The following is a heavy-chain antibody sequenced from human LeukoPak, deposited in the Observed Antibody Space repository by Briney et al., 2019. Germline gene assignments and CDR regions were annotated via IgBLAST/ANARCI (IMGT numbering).Heavy chain of an antibody. D-gene: IGHD1-26*01. CDR1: GYSFTTYW. CDR2: ISPGDSDT. CDR3: ARLGWEGGDYFDY. J-gene: IGHJ4*02. V-gene: IGHV5-51*01. Sequence: GESLKISCKASGYSFTTYWIGWVRQMPGKGLEWMGIISPGDSDTKYSPSFQGQVTISADKSITTAYLQWSSLKASDTAMYYCARLGWEGGDYFDYWGQGTLVTVSS.